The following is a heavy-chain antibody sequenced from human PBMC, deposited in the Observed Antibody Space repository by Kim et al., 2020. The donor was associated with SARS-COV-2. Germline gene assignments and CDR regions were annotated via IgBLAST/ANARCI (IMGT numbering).Heavy chain of an antibody. CDR3: AKGAGSAVVPIVPTDH. CDR2: VSGSGSNT. J-gene: IGHJ4*02. V-gene: IGHV3-23*01. D-gene: IGHD2-2*01. Sequence: GGSLRLSCAASGFTFRSYAMSWVRQAPGKGLEWVSGVSGSGSNTYYADSVKGRFTISRDNSKNRLYLQMNSLRDEDTAIYYCAKGAGSAVVPIVPTDHWGQGTLVTVSS. CDR1: GFTFRSYA.